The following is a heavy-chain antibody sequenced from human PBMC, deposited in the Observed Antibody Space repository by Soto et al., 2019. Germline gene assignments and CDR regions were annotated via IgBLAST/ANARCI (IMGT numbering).Heavy chain of an antibody. Sequence: GASVKVSCKASGYTFTSYAMHWVRQAPGQRLEWMGWINAGNGNTKYSQKFQGRVTITRDTSASTAYMELNNLRAEDTAFYFCARATQSYYDTSGYYSYVHWGQGAQVTVS. CDR3: ARATQSYYDTSGYYSYVH. CDR2: INAGNGNT. D-gene: IGHD3-22*01. J-gene: IGHJ4*02. CDR1: GYTFTSYA. V-gene: IGHV1-3*01.